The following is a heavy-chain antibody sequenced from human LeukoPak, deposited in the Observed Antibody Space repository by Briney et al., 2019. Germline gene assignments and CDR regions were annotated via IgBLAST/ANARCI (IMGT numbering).Heavy chain of an antibody. Sequence: GASVKVSCKASGYTFTSYGISWVRQAPGQGLEWMGWISAYNGNTNYAQKLQGRVTMTTDTSTSTAYMELRSLRSDDTAVYYCARGRYGNYVSSWFDPWGQGTLVTVSS. V-gene: IGHV1-18*01. D-gene: IGHD4-11*01. CDR3: ARGRYGNYVSSWFDP. CDR2: ISAYNGNT. J-gene: IGHJ5*02. CDR1: GYTFTSYG.